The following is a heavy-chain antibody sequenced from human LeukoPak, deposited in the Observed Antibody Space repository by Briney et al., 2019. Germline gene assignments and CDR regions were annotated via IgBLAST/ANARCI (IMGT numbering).Heavy chain of an antibody. Sequence: GASVKVSCKASGYTFTSHGISWVRQAPGQGLEWMGWISAYNGNTNYAQNLRGRVTMTTDTSTSTSYMELRSLRSDDTAVYYCARDGTTVPPRDSYNYGMDVWGQGTTVTVSS. J-gene: IGHJ6*02. CDR2: ISAYNGNT. CDR3: ARDGTTVPPRDSYNYGMDV. D-gene: IGHD4-17*01. CDR1: GYTFTSHG. V-gene: IGHV1-18*01.